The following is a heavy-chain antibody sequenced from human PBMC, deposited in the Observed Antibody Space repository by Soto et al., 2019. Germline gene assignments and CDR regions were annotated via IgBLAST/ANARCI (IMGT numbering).Heavy chain of an antibody. CDR3: ARHRQRSSHFDY. Sequence: SETLSLTCTVSGGSISSSSYYWGWIRQPPGKGLEWIGSIYYSGSTYYNPSLKSRVTISVDTSKNQVSLQLSSVTAADTAVYYCARHRQRSSHFDYWGQGTRVTVSS. J-gene: IGHJ4*02. D-gene: IGHD6-13*01. V-gene: IGHV4-39*01. CDR2: IYYSGST. CDR1: GGSISSSSYY.